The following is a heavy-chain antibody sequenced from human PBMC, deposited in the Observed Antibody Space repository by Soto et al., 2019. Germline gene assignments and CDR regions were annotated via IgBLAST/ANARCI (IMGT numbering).Heavy chain of an antibody. V-gene: IGHV4-59*08. D-gene: IGHD3-3*01. Sequence: SEALSLTCTVSGGSISSYYSSSIRQPPGKGLEWIGYIYYSGSTNYNPSLKSRVNISVDTSKNQFSLKLSSVTAADTAVYYCARHGRYYDFWSGYYTGYWGQGTLVTVSS. J-gene: IGHJ4*02. CDR1: GGSISSYY. CDR3: ARHGRYYDFWSGYYTGY. CDR2: IYYSGST.